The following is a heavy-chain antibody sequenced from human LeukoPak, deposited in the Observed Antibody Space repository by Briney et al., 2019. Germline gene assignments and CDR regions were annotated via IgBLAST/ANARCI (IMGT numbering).Heavy chain of an antibody. J-gene: IGHJ3*02. D-gene: IGHD3-10*01. CDR3: AKDRGPLLDRRAFDI. CDR1: GFTFDDYA. CDR2: ISWNSGSI. Sequence: PGRSLRLSCAASGFTFDDYAMHWVRQAPGKGLEWVSGISWNSGSIGYADSVKGRFTISRDNAKNSLYLQMNSLRAEDTALYYCAKDRGPLLDRRAFDIWGQGTMVTVPS. V-gene: IGHV3-9*01.